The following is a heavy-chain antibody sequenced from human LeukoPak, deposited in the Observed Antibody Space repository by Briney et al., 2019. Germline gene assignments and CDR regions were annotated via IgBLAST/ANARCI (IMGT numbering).Heavy chain of an antibody. D-gene: IGHD2-2*01. CDR3: ARRLPRGVVVPAAIDWFDP. V-gene: IGHV1-8*01. J-gene: IGHJ5*02. Sequence: ASVTVSCKASGYTFASYDINWVRQAPGQGLEGMGWMNPNSGNTGYAQKFQGRVTMTRNTSISTAYMELSSLRSEDTAVYYCARRLPRGVVVPAAIDWFDPWGQGTLVTVSS. CDR1: GYTFASYD. CDR2: MNPNSGNT.